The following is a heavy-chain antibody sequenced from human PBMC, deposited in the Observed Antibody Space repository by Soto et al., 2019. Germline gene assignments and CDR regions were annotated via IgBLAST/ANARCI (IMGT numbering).Heavy chain of an antibody. V-gene: IGHV4-59*01. CDR3: ARADILTGYYNYYYGMDV. D-gene: IGHD3-9*01. J-gene: IGHJ6*02. CDR2: IYYSGST. Sequence: LSLTCTVSGGSISSYYWSWIRQPPGKGLEWIGYIYYSGSTNYNPSLKSRVTISVDTSKNQFSLKLSSVTAADTAVYYCARADILTGYYNYYYGMDVWGQGTTVTASS. CDR1: GGSISSYY.